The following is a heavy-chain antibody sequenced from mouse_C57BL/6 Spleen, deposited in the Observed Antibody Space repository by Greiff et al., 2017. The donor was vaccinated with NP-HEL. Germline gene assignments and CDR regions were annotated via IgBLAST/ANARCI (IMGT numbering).Heavy chain of an antibody. Sequence: DVKLQESGPELVKPGASVKISCKASGYTFTDYYMNWVKQSHGKSLEWIGDINPNNGGTSYNQKFKGKATLTVDKSSSTAYMELRSLTSEDSAVYYCARSYGNYRYYYAMDYWGQGTSVTVSS. J-gene: IGHJ4*01. CDR2: INPNNGGT. CDR1: GYTFTDYY. CDR3: ARSYGNYRYYYAMDY. D-gene: IGHD2-1*01. V-gene: IGHV1-26*01.